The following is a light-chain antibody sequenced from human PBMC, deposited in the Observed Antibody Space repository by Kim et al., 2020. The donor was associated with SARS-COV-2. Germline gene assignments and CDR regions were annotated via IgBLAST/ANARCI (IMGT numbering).Light chain of an antibody. V-gene: IGLV8-61*01. CDR2: STN. CDR1: SGSVSTSYY. Sequence: QTVVTQEPSFSVSPGGTVTLTCGLSSGSVSTSYYPSWYHQTPGQGPRTLIYSTNTRSSGVPDRFSGSILGNKAALTITGAQADDESDYYCLLYMGNGISVFGGGTQLTVL. CDR3: LLYMGNGISV. J-gene: IGLJ3*02.